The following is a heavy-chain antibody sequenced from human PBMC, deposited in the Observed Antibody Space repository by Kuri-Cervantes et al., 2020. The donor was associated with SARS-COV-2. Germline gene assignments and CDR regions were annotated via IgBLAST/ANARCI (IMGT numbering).Heavy chain of an antibody. D-gene: IGHD3-3*01. V-gene: IGHV3-11*04. CDR2: IGPSGTTK. CDR3: ARDQGVVPEFDY. Sequence: GESLKISCTASGFIFSDYYMTWIRQAPGKGLEWVSNIGPSGTTKYYADSVKGRFTIPRDNAKNSLYLQMNSLRAEDTAVYYCARDQGVVPEFDYWGQGTLVTVSS. CDR1: GFIFSDYY. J-gene: IGHJ4*02.